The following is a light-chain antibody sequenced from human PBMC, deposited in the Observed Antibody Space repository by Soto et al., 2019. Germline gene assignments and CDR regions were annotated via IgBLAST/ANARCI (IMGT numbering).Light chain of an antibody. CDR3: QQRSNWPPIT. CDR1: QSVSSSY. CDR2: DAS. Sequence: EIVLTQSPGTLSLSPGERATLSCRASQSVSSSYLAWYQQKPGQAPRLLIYDASNRATGIPARFSGSGSGTDFTLTISSLEPEDFAVYYCQQRSNWPPITFGQGNDWRL. J-gene: IGKJ5*01. V-gene: IGKV3D-20*02.